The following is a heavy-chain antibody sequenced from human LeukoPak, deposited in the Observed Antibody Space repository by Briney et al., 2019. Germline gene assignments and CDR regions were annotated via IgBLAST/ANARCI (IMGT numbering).Heavy chain of an antibody. V-gene: IGHV3-30-3*01. D-gene: IGHD1-26*01. CDR1: GFTFSSYA. CDR3: AKIVGATNSDY. CDR2: ISYDGSNK. J-gene: IGHJ4*02. Sequence: PPGRSLRLSCAASGFTFSSYAMHWVRQAPGKGLEWVAVISYDGSNKYYADSVKGRFTISRDNSKNTPYLQMNSLRAEDTAVYYCAKIVGATNSDYWGQGTLVTVSS.